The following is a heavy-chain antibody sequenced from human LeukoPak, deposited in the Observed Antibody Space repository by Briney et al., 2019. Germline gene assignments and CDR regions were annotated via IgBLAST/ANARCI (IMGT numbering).Heavy chain of an antibody. D-gene: IGHD5-18*01. CDR3: ARDLYSYGYPEDRYFDY. J-gene: IGHJ4*02. Sequence: GGSLRLSCAASGFTFSNYWIHWVRQAPGKGLVWVSRVNSDGSSTSYADSMKGRFTISRDNAKNTLYLQMNSLRAEDTAVYYCARDLYSYGYPEDRYFDYWGQGTLVTVSS. V-gene: IGHV3-74*01. CDR1: GFTFSNYW. CDR2: VNSDGSST.